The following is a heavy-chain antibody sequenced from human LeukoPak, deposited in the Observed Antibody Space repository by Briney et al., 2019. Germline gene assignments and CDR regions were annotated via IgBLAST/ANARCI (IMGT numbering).Heavy chain of an antibody. Sequence: GGSLRLSCTVSGFTFSDFYMSWVRQAPGKGLGWVSYISSSGSMLHYADSVEGRFTISRDNGKSSLYLQMSSLRVEDTAVYYCTRRPYSSSWYYFDYWGQGTLVTVSS. CDR3: TRRPYSSSWYYFDY. J-gene: IGHJ4*02. D-gene: IGHD6-13*01. CDR1: GFTFSDFY. CDR2: ISSSGSML. V-gene: IGHV3-11*04.